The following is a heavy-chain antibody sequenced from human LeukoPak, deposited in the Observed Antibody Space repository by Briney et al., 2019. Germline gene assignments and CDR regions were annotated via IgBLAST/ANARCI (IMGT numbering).Heavy chain of an antibody. CDR3: ARIASQTHDY. D-gene: IGHD2-2*01. CDR2: ISSSGSTI. CDR1: GFTFSSYE. Sequence: GGSLRLSCAASGFTFSSYEMNWVRQAPGKGLEWVSYISSSGSTIYYADSVKGRFTISRDNAKNSLYLQMNSLGAEDTAVYYCARIASQTHDYWGQGTLVTVSS. V-gene: IGHV3-48*03. J-gene: IGHJ4*02.